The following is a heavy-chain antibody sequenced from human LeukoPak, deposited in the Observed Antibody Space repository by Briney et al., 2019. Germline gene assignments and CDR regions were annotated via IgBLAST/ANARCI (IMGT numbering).Heavy chain of an antibody. V-gene: IGHV3-30*04. CDR2: ISYDGSNK. D-gene: IGHD2-2*01. CDR1: GFTFSSYA. Sequence: QPGGSLRLSCAASGFTFSSYAMHWVRQAPGKGLEWVAVISYDGSNKYYADSVKGRFTISRDNSKNTLYLQMNSLRAEDTAVYYCAKDRKGVPAAMLDAFDIWGQGTMVTVSS. J-gene: IGHJ3*02. CDR3: AKDRKGVPAAMLDAFDI.